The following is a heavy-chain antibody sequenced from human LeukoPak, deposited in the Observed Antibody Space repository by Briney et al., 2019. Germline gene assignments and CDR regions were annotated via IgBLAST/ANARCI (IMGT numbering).Heavy chain of an antibody. CDR1: GFTFSSFV. CDR2: ISGSGVYK. D-gene: IGHD3-22*01. J-gene: IGHJ4*02. Sequence: PGGSLRLSCAASGFTFSSFVMSWVRQAPGKGLEWVSSISGSGVYKYYTDSVKGRFTISRDNAKNSLYLQMNSLRAEDTALYYCARDPNQQRGYHYYFDYWGQGTLVTVSS. CDR3: ARDPNQQRGYHYYFDY. V-gene: IGHV3-21*04.